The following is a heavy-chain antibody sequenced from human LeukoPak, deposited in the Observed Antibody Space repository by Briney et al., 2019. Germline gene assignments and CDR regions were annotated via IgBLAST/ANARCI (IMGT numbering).Heavy chain of an antibody. V-gene: IGHV6-1*01. D-gene: IGHD4-11*01. CDR3: ARGAYSTFDI. Sequence: SQTLSLTCAISGDSVSSNSVAWNWLRQSPSRGLEWLGRTYYRSKWYNDYAVSVQGRITVNPDTSKNQFSLQLDSVTPHDTALYYCARGAYSTFDIWGQGTMVTVSS. J-gene: IGHJ3*02. CDR2: TYYRSKWYN. CDR1: GDSVSSNSVA.